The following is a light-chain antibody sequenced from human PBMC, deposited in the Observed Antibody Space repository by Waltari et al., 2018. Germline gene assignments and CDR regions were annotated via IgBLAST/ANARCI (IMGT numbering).Light chain of an antibody. CDR2: DAS. V-gene: IGKV3-11*01. J-gene: IGKJ5*01. CDR1: QSISSY. CDR3: QQRSNWPT. Sequence: EIVLTQSPATLSLSPGERAPLSCRASQSISSYLAWYQQKPGQAPRLLIYDASNRATGIPARFSGSGSGTDFTLTISSLEPEDFAVYYCQQRSNWPTFGQGTQLEIK.